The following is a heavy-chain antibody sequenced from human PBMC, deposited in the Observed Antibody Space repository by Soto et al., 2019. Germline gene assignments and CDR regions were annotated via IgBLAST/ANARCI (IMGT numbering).Heavy chain of an antibody. Sequence: VGSLRLSCAASGFTFSSYAMNWVRQAPGKGLEWVSAIRDSGGSIYYADSVRGRFTISRDNSKNTLYLQMNSLRAEDTAVYYCAKDRLLRYFDWALDYWGQGTLVTVSS. D-gene: IGHD3-9*01. CDR2: IRDSGGSI. J-gene: IGHJ4*02. CDR1: GFTFSSYA. V-gene: IGHV3-23*01. CDR3: AKDRLLRYFDWALDY.